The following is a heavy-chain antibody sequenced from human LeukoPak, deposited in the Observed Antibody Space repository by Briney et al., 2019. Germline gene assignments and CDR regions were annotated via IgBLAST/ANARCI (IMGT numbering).Heavy chain of an antibody. CDR1: GGSISSYY. D-gene: IGHD6-6*01. J-gene: IGHJ3*02. CDR2: IYTSGST. Sequence: SETLSLTCTVSGGSISSYYWSWIRQPAGKGLEWIGRIYTSGSTNYNPSLKSRVTISVDTSKNQFSLKLSSVTAADTAVYYCAREDKDGSSSFDAFDIWGQGTMVTVSS. CDR3: AREDKDGSSSFDAFDI. V-gene: IGHV4-4*07.